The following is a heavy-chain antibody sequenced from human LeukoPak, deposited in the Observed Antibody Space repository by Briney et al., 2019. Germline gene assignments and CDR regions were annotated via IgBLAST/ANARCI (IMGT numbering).Heavy chain of an antibody. D-gene: IGHD6-19*01. V-gene: IGHV5-51*01. CDR3: ARLQYSSAWGDYFDY. J-gene: IGHJ4*02. CDR2: IYPGDSDT. Sequence: GESLQISCKGSGYIFTRYWIGWVRQMPGKGLEWMGIIYPGDSDTRYSPSFQGQVTISADKSISTAYLQWSSLKASDTAIYYCARLQYSSAWGDYFDYWGQGTLVTVSS. CDR1: GYIFTRYW.